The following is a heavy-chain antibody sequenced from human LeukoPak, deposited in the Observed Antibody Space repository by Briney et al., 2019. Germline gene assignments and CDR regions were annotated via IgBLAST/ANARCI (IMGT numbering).Heavy chain of an antibody. D-gene: IGHD1/OR15-1a*01. J-gene: IGHJ4*02. Sequence: GGSLRLSCAASGFTFSNCAMSWVRQAPGKGREWVSGISAGGSITYYADSVKGEFTISRENSKNTLYLQKNSLRAEDTAINYCANTLGDWNSDYWGQGTLVTVSS. V-gene: IGHV3-23*01. CDR3: ANTLGDWNSDY. CDR2: ISAGGSIT. CDR1: GFTFSNCA.